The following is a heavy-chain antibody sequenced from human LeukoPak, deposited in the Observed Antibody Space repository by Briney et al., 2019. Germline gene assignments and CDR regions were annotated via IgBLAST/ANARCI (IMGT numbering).Heavy chain of an antibody. CDR1: GFTFSSYA. J-gene: IGHJ4*02. D-gene: IGHD3-9*01. CDR2: ISYDGSNK. CDR3: ATDFDWLFDY. Sequence: PGGSLRLSCAASGFTFSSYAMHWVRQAPGKGLEWVAVISYDGSNKYYADSVKGRFTISRDNSKNTLYLQMNSLRAEDTAVYYCATDFDWLFDYWGQGTLVTVSS. V-gene: IGHV3-30-3*01.